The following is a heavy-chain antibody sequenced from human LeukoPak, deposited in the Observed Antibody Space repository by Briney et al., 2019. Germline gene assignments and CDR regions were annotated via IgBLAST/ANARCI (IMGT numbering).Heavy chain of an antibody. J-gene: IGHJ4*02. CDR3: ATETNGRHYDY. CDR2: INWDGGST. Sequence: GGSLRLSCADSGFNFDDHGFSFDDHGMSWVRQVPGKGLEWVAGINWDGGSTGHGDAVKGRFTISRDNVKKSLYLQMNSLRAEDTAVYYCATETNGRHYDYWGQGTLLTVSS. V-gene: IGHV3-20*04. CDR1: GFNFDDHGFSFDDHG. D-gene: IGHD1-14*01.